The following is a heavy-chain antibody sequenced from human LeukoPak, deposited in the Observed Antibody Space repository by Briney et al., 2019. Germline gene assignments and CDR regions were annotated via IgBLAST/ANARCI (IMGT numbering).Heavy chain of an antibody. Sequence: SENLSLTLAVYCGAFSGYYWGWVRQPPGEGLGWVGGNNHSGSTNYNPSLKSRVTISVDTSKNQFSLKLSSVTAADTAVYYCARGRRSALLWFGETPDPWGQGTLVTVSS. CDR3: ARGRRSALLWFGETPDP. D-gene: IGHD3-10*01. V-gene: IGHV4-34*01. J-gene: IGHJ5*02. CDR1: CGAFSGYY. CDR2: NNHSGST.